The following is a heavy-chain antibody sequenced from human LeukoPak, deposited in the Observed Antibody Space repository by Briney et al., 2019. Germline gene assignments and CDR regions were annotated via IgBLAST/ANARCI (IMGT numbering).Heavy chain of an antibody. J-gene: IGHJ4*02. D-gene: IGHD3-16*02. CDR2: ISSSSSTI. CDR1: VFTFCSYS. CDR3: ARVGHDYVWGSYQYYFDY. V-gene: IGHV3-48*04. Sequence: GGSLRLSCGASVFTFCSYSMKWVRRAPGKGVEWVSYISSSSSTIYYADSVRGGFTISRDNAKNSLYLQMNTLRAEDTAVYYCARVGHDYVWGSYQYYFDYWGQGTLVTVSS.